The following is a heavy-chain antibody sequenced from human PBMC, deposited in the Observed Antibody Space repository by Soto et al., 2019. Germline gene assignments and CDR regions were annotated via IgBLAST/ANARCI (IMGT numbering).Heavy chain of an antibody. Sequence: GASVKVSCKASGFTFTSSAMQWVRQARGQRLEWIGWIVVGSGNTNYAQKFQERVTITRDMSTSTAYMELSSLRSEDTAVYYCAARYCSSTSCYFFAFDIWGQGTMVT. CDR2: IVVGSGNT. J-gene: IGHJ3*02. CDR1: GFTFTSSA. D-gene: IGHD2-2*01. CDR3: AARYCSSTSCYFFAFDI. V-gene: IGHV1-58*02.